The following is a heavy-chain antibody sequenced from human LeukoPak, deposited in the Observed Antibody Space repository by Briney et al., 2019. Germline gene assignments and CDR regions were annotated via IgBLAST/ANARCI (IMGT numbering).Heavy chain of an antibody. CDR2: ISYDGSNK. CDR3: ARAIAARQDYYMDV. D-gene: IGHD6-6*01. V-gene: IGHV3-30-3*01. Sequence: GGSLRLSCAASGFTFSSYAMHWVRQAPGKGLEWVAVISYDGSNKYYADSVKGRFTISRDNSKNTLYLQMNSPRAEDTAVYYCARAIAARQDYYMDVWGKGTTVTVSS. CDR1: GFTFSSYA. J-gene: IGHJ6*03.